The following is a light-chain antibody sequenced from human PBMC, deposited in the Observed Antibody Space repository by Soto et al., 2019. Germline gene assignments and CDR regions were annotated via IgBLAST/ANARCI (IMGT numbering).Light chain of an antibody. CDR2: AAS. CDR3: QQSYSTLSIT. Sequence: DIQMTQSPSSLSASVGDRVAITCRASESISRHLNWYQQKPGKAPKLLIYAASSLQNGVPSRFSGSGSGTDFTLTISNLQPEDFATYYCQQSYSTLSITFGQGTRLEIK. CDR1: ESISRH. V-gene: IGKV1-39*01. J-gene: IGKJ5*01.